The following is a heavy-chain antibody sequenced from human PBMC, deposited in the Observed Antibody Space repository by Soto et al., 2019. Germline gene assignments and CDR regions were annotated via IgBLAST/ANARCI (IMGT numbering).Heavy chain of an antibody. D-gene: IGHD2-2*01. V-gene: IGHV4-4*07. J-gene: IGHJ3*01. CDR1: GGAISAFY. Sequence: SLTCNVSGGAISAFYWNWIRQPAGKGLEWVGRIYRSGHADYNPSLESRATMSIDPSKNEFSLTLGSVTAADTAVYYCARSPSTSSICYFDFWGRGTMVTVSS. CDR2: IYRSGHA. CDR3: ARSPSTSSICYFDF.